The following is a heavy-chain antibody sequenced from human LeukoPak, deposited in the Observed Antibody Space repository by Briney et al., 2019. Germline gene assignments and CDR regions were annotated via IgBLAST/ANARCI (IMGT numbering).Heavy chain of an antibody. CDR1: GGSISSSSYY. CDR3: ARTYCGGDCPFDY. D-gene: IGHD2-21*02. J-gene: IGHJ4*02. V-gene: IGHV4-39*01. CDR2: IYYSGST. Sequence: SETLSLTCTVSGGSISSSSYYWGWIRQPPGKGLEWIGSIYYSGSTYYNPSLKSRVTISVGTSKDQFSLKLSSVTAADAAVYYCARTYCGGDCPFDYWGQGTLVTVSS.